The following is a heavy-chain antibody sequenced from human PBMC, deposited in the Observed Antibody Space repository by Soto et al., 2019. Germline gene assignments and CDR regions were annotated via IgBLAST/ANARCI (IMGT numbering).Heavy chain of an antibody. CDR1: GGSFSGYY. Sequence: SATLSLTCADHGGSFSGYYWSWIRQPPGKGLEWIGEINHSGVTNYKPSLKRRVTISVDTSKNQFSLQLKSVTAADTALYYCARFSGSYYYAMDVWGQGSTVT. CDR2: INHSGVT. CDR3: ARFSGSYYYAMDV. J-gene: IGHJ6*02. V-gene: IGHV4-34*01. D-gene: IGHD6-19*01.